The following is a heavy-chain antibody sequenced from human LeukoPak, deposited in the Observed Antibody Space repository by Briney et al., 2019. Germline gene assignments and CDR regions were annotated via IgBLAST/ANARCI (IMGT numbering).Heavy chain of an antibody. Sequence: GASVKVSCKASGYTFTSYGISWVRQAPGQGLEWMGWISAYNGNTNYAQKLQGRVTMTTDTSTSTAYMELRSLRSDDTAVYYCARSLSDDSSANPTDSWGQGTLVTVSS. D-gene: IGHD3-22*01. CDR2: ISAYNGNT. CDR3: ARSLSDDSSANPTDS. J-gene: IGHJ4*02. V-gene: IGHV1-18*01. CDR1: GYTFTSYG.